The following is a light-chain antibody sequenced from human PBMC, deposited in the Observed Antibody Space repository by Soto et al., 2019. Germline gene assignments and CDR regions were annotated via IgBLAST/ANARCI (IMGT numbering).Light chain of an antibody. J-gene: IGKJ4*01. CDR2: AAS. CDR1: QSIRSW. V-gene: IGKV1-39*01. CDR3: QQTYRTPLT. Sequence: EIQMTQSPSILSSSVGDRVTITCRASQSIRSWLAWYQQKPGKAPKLLIYAASTLQSGVPSRFNGSVSGTDFTLSISSLKPEDFATYYCQQTYRTPLTFGGGTKVDI.